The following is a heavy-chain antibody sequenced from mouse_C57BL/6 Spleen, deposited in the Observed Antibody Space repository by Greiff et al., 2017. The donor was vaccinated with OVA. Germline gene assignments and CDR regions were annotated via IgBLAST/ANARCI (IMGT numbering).Heavy chain of an antibody. CDR1: GYTFTDYE. CDR3: TRVGWLPYYVDY. D-gene: IGHD2-3*01. V-gene: IGHV1-15*01. Sequence: QVQLQQSGAELVRPGASVTLSCKASGYTFTDYEMHWVKQTPVHGLEWIGAIDPETGGTAYNQKFKGKAILTADKSSSTAYMELRSLTSEDSAVYYCTRVGWLPYYVDYWGQGTTLTVSS. CDR2: IDPETGGT. J-gene: IGHJ2*01.